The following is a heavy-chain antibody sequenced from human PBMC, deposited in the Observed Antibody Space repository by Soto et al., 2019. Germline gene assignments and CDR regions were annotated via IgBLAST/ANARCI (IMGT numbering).Heavy chain of an antibody. CDR1: GGPISSSTDY. D-gene: IGHD2-21*02. V-gene: IGHV4-39*01. CDR2: VYYSGST. J-gene: IGHJ4*02. CDR3: ARYVAYCGGDCYPSEFDY. Sequence: PSETLSLTFTVFGGPISSSTDYGDCIRQPPWKGLEWIGSVYYSGSTDYNPSLKSRVTISVDTSKNQFSLKLSSVTDADTAVYYCARYVAYCGGDCYPSEFDYSGQGTLVTVSS.